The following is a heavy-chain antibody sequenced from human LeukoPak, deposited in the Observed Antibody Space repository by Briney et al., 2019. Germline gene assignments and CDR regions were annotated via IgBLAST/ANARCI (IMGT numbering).Heavy chain of an antibody. CDR3: ARDLQRGIAVAGTDY. V-gene: IGHV1-46*01. D-gene: IGHD6-19*01. CDR2: INPSGGST. Sequence: ASVKVSCKASGYTFTSYYMHWVRQAPGQGLEWMGIINPSGGSTSYAQKLQGRVTMTRDTSTSTAYMELRSLRSDDTAVYYCARDLQRGIAVAGTDYWGQGTLVTVSS. CDR1: GYTFTSYY. J-gene: IGHJ4*02.